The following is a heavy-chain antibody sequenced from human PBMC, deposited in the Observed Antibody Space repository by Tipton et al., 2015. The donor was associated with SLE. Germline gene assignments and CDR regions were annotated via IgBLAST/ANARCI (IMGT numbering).Heavy chain of an antibody. CDR3: AREMPEDY. D-gene: IGHD1-14*01. Sequence: RSLRLSCAASGFTFSSYAMHWVRQAPGKGLEWVAVISYDGSNKYYADSVKGRFTISRDNSKNTLYLQMNSLRAEDTAVYYCAREMPEDYWGQGTLVTVSS. CDR1: GFTFSSYA. V-gene: IGHV3-30*04. J-gene: IGHJ4*02. CDR2: ISYDGSNK.